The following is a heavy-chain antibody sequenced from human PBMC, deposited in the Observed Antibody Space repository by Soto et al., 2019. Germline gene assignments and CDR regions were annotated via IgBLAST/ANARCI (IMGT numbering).Heavy chain of an antibody. D-gene: IGHD2-21*01. CDR3: AREASHFENFFDY. CDR2: ISGSGGGT. V-gene: IGHV3-23*01. Sequence: EVQVLESGGGLIQPGGSLRLSCAASGFTFSIYVMSWVRQAPGKGLEWVSTISGSGGGTYYADSVKGRFAISRDNSKNSLYLQMNSLRAEDTAVYYCAREASHFENFFDYWGQGTLVSVSS. J-gene: IGHJ4*02. CDR1: GFTFSIYV.